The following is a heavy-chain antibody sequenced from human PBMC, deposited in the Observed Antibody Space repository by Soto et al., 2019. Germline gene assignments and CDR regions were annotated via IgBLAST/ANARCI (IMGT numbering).Heavy chain of an antibody. V-gene: IGHV3-30*03. CDR1: GFTFTDYG. J-gene: IGHJ6*02. D-gene: IGHD2-15*01. Sequence: GGSLRLSCATSGFTFTDYGIHWVRQAPGKGLEWVAALSYDGTNEYYADSVKGRFTLSRDISESTVSLQLNSLRAEDTAVYYCARESVVVAAKVYYGMDVWGQGTTVTVSS. CDR3: ARESVVVAAKVYYGMDV. CDR2: LSYDGTNE.